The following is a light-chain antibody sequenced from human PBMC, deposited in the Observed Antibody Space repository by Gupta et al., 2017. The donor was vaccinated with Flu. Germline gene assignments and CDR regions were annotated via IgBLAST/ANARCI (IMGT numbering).Light chain of an antibody. V-gene: IGKV1-5*03. CDR3: QQNNSYPYT. CDR2: KAS. Sequence: PSTLSASVGDRVTITCRASQSISSWLAWYQQKPGKAPKLLIYKASSLESGVPSRFSGSGSGTEFTLTISSLQPDDFATYYCQQNNSYPYTFGQGTXVEIK. CDR1: QSISSW. J-gene: IGKJ2*01.